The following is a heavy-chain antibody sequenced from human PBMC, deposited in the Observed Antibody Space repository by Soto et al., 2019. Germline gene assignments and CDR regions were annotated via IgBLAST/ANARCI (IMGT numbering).Heavy chain of an antibody. CDR2: INSDGSST. J-gene: IGHJ3*02. D-gene: IGHD3-3*01. V-gene: IGHV3-74*01. Sequence: GGSLRLSCAASGFTFSSYWMHWVRQAPGKGLVWVSRINSDGSSTSYADSVKGRFTISRDNAKNTLYLQMNSLRAEDTAVYYCARDPSITIFGVVTRGAFDIWGQGTMVTVSS. CDR1: GFTFSSYW. CDR3: ARDPSITIFGVVTRGAFDI.